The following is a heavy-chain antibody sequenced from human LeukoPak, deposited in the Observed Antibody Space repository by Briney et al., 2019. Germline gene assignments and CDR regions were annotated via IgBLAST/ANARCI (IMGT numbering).Heavy chain of an antibody. V-gene: IGHV3-23*01. D-gene: IGHD2-2*02. CDR2: ISGSGGST. J-gene: IGHJ4*02. Sequence: GGSLRLSCAASGFTFGSYAMSWVRQAPGKGLEWVSAISGSGGSTYYADSVKGRFTISRDNSKNTLYLQMNSLRAEDTAVYYCARGLGGDCSSTSCYSYHDYWGQGTLVTVSS. CDR3: ARGLGGDCSSTSCYSYHDY. CDR1: GFTFGSYA.